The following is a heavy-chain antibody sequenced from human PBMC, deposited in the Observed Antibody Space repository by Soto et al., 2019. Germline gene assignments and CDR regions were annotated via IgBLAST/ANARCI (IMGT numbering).Heavy chain of an antibody. CDR2: INHGGTT. J-gene: IGHJ5*02. Sequence: QVQLQQWGAGLLKPSETMSLTCAVYGASFSDYFWTWIRQSPGKGLEWIGEINHGGTTNYNPSLKSRVTISGDTSKNQFSLQLYSVTAADTAVYFCAGTRQQLVRWGTGAWRIDTWGQGTQVIVSS. CDR1: GASFSDYF. D-gene: IGHD6-13*01. V-gene: IGHV4-34*01. CDR3: AGTRQQLVRWGTGAWRIDT.